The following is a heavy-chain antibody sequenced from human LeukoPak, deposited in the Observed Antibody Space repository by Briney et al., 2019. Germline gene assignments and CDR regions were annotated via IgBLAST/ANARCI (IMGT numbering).Heavy chain of an antibody. V-gene: IGHV4-59*08. J-gene: IGHJ4*02. CDR3: ARHEEEQWLVQTGYFDY. CDR1: GGSISSYH. Sequence: SETLSLTCTVSGGSISSYHWSWIRQPPGKGLEWIGYIYYSGSTNYNPSLKSRVTISVDTSKNQFSLKLSSVTAADTAVYYCARHEEEQWLVQTGYFDYWGQGTLVTVSS. CDR2: IYYSGST. D-gene: IGHD6-19*01.